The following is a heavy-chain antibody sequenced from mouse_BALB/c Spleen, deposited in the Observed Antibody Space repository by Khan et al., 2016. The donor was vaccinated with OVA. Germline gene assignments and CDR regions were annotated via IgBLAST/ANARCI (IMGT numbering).Heavy chain of an antibody. J-gene: IGHJ2*01. CDR1: GYSFTGYF. Sequence: VQLKESGPELVKPGASVKISCKASGYSFTGYFMNWVMQSHGKSLEWIGRINPHIGETFYNQKFKGKATLTVDESSSTAHMELRSLASEDSAVYDCARIYGSDFDYWGQGTTLTVSS. CDR2: INPHIGET. CDR3: ARIYGSDFDY. D-gene: IGHD1-1*01. V-gene: IGHV1-20*02.